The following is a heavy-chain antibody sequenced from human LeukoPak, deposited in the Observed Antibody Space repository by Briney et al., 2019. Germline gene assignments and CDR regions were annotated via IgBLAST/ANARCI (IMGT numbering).Heavy chain of an antibody. CDR1: GFTVSSNY. D-gene: IGHD4-17*01. J-gene: IGHJ4*02. V-gene: IGHV3-66*01. Sequence: PGGSLRLSCAGSGFTVSSNYMSWGRQAPGKGLEWVSVIYAGGTTYYADSVKGRFTISRDISKNTLYLQMNNLRAEDTAVYYCARGVGYADYPFDFWGQGTLVTVSA. CDR2: IYAGGTT. CDR3: ARGVGYADYPFDF.